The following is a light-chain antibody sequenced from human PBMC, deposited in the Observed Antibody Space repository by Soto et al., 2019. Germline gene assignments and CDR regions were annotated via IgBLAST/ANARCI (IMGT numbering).Light chain of an antibody. J-gene: IGKJ5*01. V-gene: IGKV1-39*02. Sequence: DIQMTESPSSLSASVGDGVTSTFRASQSISSYLNWYQQKPGRATKLLIYAAYSLQSGVPSRFSGSGSGKDFTITIRRMENEDFEVYYCKKYGSSPINCGKGTQREIK. CDR3: KKYGSSPIN. CDR1: QSISSY. CDR2: AAY.